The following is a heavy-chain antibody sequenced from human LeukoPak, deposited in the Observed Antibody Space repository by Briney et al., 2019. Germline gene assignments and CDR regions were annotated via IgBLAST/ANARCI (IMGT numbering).Heavy chain of an antibody. CDR1: GGSISSYY. V-gene: IGHV4-4*09. CDR2: IYTSGST. D-gene: IGHD5-12*01. J-gene: IGHJ4*02. CDR3: ARTYILPATDIAGEFDY. Sequence: SETLSLTCTVSGGSISSYYWSWIRQPPGKGLEWIGYIYTSGSTNYNPSLKSRVTISLDTSENQFSLNLSSVTAADTAVYYCARTYILPATDIAGEFDYWGQGTLVTVSS.